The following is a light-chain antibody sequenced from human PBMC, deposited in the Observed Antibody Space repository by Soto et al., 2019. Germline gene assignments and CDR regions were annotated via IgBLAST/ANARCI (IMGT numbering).Light chain of an antibody. V-gene: IGLV1-47*01. Sequence: QAVVTQPPSASGTPGQRVTISCSGTSSNIGSDYVYWYQQLPGTAPKLLIYRNNQRPSGVPDRFSGSKSGTSASLAISGLRSDDEADYYCAAWDVSLSGWVFGGGTKVTVL. CDR2: RNN. J-gene: IGLJ3*02. CDR3: AAWDVSLSGWV. CDR1: SSNIGSDY.